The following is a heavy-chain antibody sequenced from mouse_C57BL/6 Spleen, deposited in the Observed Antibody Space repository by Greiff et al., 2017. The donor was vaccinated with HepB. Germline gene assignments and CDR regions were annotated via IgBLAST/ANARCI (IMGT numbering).Heavy chain of an antibody. D-gene: IGHD2-4*01. CDR1: GFTFSDYG. CDR2: ISNLAYSI. Sequence: EVHLVESGGGLVQPGGSLKLSCAASGFTFSDYGMALVRQAPRKGPEWVAFISNLAYSIYYADTVTGRFTISRENAKNTLYLEMSSLRSEDTAMYYCARWRDYDAAMDYWGQGTSVTVSS. CDR3: ARWRDYDAAMDY. J-gene: IGHJ4*01. V-gene: IGHV5-15*01.